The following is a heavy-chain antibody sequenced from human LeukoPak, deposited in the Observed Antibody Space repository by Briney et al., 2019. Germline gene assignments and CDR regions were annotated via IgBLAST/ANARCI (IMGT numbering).Heavy chain of an antibody. CDR2: IYYSGST. V-gene: IGHV4-39*07. Sequence: SETLSLTCTVSGGSISSSSYYWGWIRQPPGKGLEWIGSIYYSGSTYYNPSLKSRVTISVDTSKNQFSLKLSSVTAADTAVYYCARATNWLDPWGQGTLVTVSS. CDR1: GGSISSSSYY. J-gene: IGHJ5*02. CDR3: ARATNWLDP.